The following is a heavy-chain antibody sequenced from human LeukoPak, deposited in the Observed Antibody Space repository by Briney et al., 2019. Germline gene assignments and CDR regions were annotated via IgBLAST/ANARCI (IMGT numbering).Heavy chain of an antibody. D-gene: IGHD3-22*01. CDR2: ISSSGSTI. V-gene: IGHV3-48*03. CDR3: ANLGPYDNSGYYYYPTQFDP. CDR1: GFTFSSYE. J-gene: IGHJ5*02. Sequence: GGSLRLSCAASGFTFSSYEMNWVRQAPGKGLEWVSYISSSGSTIYYADSVKGRFTISRDNAKNSLYLQMNSLRAEDTAVYYCANLGPYDNSGYYYYPTQFDPWGQGTLVTVSS.